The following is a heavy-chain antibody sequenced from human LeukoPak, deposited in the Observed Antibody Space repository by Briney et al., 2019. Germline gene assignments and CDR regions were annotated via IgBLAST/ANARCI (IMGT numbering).Heavy chain of an antibody. CDR2: ISAYNGNT. J-gene: IGHJ4*02. V-gene: IGHV1-18*01. Sequence: GASVKVSCKASGYTFTSYSISWVRQAPGQGLEWMGWISAYNGNTNYAQKLQGRVTITADESTSTAYMELSSLKSEDTAVYYCARDRAWPTIETLQLDYWGQGTLVTVSS. CDR3: ARDRAWPTIETLQLDY. D-gene: IGHD3-9*01. CDR1: GYTFTSYS.